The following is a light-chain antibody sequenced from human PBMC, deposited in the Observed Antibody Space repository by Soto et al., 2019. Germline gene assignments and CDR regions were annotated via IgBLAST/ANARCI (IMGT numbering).Light chain of an antibody. J-gene: IGKJ2*01. CDR2: GSS. CDR1: QNIGSDY. V-gene: IGKV3-20*01. CDR3: QHYSHTPYT. Sequence: DIVLTQSPGTLSLSPGDSATLSCRASQNIGSDYLAWYQQKPGQTPRLLIYGSSRRATGTPDRFSGSGSGTDFTLTIVRLETEDFGVFYCQHYSHTPYTFGQGTKLDIK.